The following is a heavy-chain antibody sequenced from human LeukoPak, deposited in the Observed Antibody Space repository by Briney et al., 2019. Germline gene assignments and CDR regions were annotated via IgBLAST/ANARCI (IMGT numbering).Heavy chain of an antibody. CDR1: GGSFSGYY. J-gene: IGHJ4*02. Sequence: SETLSLTCAVYGGSFSGYYWSWIRQPPGKGLEWIGEINHSGSTNYNPSLKSRVTISVDTSKSQFSLKLSSVTAADTAVYYCARFPNTGKPFDYWGQGTLVTVSS. CDR3: ARFPNTGKPFDY. V-gene: IGHV4-34*01. D-gene: IGHD3-10*01. CDR2: INHSGST.